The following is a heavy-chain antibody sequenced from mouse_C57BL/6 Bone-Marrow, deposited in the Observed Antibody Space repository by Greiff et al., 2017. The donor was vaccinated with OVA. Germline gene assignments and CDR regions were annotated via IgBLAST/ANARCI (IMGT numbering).Heavy chain of an antibody. CDR2: ISDGGSYT. CDR3: ARDRWIRGITTVGD. Sequence: EVQVVESGGGLVKPGGSLKLSCAASGFTFSSYAMSWVRQTPEKRLEWVATISDGGSYTYYPDNVKGRFTISRDNAKNNLYLQMSHLKSEDTAMYYCARDRWIRGITTVGDWGQGTTLTVSS. J-gene: IGHJ2*01. CDR1: GFTFSSYA. V-gene: IGHV5-4*01. D-gene: IGHD1-1*01.